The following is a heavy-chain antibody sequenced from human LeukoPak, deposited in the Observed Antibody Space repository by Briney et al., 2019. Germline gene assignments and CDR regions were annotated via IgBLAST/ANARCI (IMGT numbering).Heavy chain of an antibody. CDR2: ISYDGSNK. CDR3: ARDIGATVTSAGFDY. V-gene: IGHV3-30-3*01. D-gene: IGHD5-12*01. CDR1: GFTFSSYA. J-gene: IGHJ4*02. Sequence: GGSLRLSCAASGFTFSSYAMHWVRQAPGKGLEWVAVISYDGSNKYYADSVKGRFTISRDNSKNTLYLQMNSLRAGDTAVYYCARDIGATVTSAGFDYWGQGTLVTVSS.